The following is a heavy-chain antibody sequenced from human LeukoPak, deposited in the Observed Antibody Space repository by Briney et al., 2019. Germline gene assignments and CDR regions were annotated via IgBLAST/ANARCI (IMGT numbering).Heavy chain of an antibody. D-gene: IGHD6-6*01. CDR1: GYTFTSYD. J-gene: IGHJ6*03. Sequence: ASVKVSCKASGYTFTSYDINWVRQATGQGLERMGWMNPNSGNTGYAQKFQGRVTMTRNTSISTAYMELSSLRSEDTAVYYCARRSQLARYYYYYYMDVWGKGTTVTVSS. V-gene: IGHV1-8*01. CDR3: ARRSQLARYYYYYYMDV. CDR2: MNPNSGNT.